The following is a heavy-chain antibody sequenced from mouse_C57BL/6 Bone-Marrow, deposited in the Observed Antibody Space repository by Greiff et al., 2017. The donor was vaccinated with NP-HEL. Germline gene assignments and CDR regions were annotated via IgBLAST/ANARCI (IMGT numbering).Heavy chain of an antibody. Sequence: VQLQQSGPELVKPGASVKISCKASGYTFTDYYMNWVKQSHGKSLEWIGDINPNNGGTSYNQKFKGKATLTVDKSSSTAYMELRSLTSEDSAVYYCARGDGSTWYFDVWGTGTTVTVSS. CDR2: INPNNGGT. V-gene: IGHV1-26*01. J-gene: IGHJ1*03. CDR3: ARGDGSTWYFDV. CDR1: GYTFTDYY. D-gene: IGHD1-1*01.